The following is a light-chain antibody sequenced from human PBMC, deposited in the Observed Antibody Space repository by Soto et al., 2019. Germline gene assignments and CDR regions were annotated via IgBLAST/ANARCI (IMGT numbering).Light chain of an antibody. CDR1: SSDIRVYNY. Sequence: QSALTQPASVSGSPGQSITISCTGSSSDIRVYNYVSWYQQHPGKAPKLVICEVSNRPSGVSSRFSGSKSGNTASLTISGLRAEDEADYYCTSFTTTNIWVFGGGTKLTVL. CDR2: EVS. CDR3: TSFTTTNIWV. J-gene: IGLJ3*02. V-gene: IGLV2-14*01.